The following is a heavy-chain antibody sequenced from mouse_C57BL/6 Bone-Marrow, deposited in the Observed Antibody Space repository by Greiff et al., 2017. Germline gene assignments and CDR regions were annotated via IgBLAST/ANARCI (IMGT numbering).Heavy chain of an antibody. CDR2: IDPENGDT. D-gene: IGHD1-1*01. CDR1: GFNIKDDY. V-gene: IGHV14-4*01. J-gene: IGHJ4*01. CDR3: TTLLITTLDY. Sequence: VQLQQSGAELVRPGASVKLSCTASGFNIKDDYMHWVKQRPEQGLEWIGWIDPENGDTEYASKFQGKATITADTSSNTAYLQLSSLTSEDTAVXYCTTLLITTLDYWGQGTSVTVAS.